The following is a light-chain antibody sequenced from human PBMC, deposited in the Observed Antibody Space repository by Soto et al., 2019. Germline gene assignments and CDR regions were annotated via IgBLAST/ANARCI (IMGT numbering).Light chain of an antibody. V-gene: IGKV1-5*03. Sequence: DIQMTQSPSTLSASVGDRVTITCRASQSISRWLARYQQKPGKAPKLLIYKASSLESGVPSRFSGSGSGTEFTLTISSLQPDDFATYYCQQYNSFPTFGQGTKVEIK. CDR2: KAS. CDR3: QQYNSFPT. CDR1: QSISRW. J-gene: IGKJ1*01.